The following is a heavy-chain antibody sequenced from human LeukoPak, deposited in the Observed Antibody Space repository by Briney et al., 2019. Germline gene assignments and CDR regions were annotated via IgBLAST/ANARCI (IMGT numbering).Heavy chain of an antibody. J-gene: IGHJ6*02. CDR3: ARDFVVVTSHYYYGMDV. V-gene: IGHV1-69*13. Sequence: ASVKVSCKASGGTFSTSAFTWVRQAPGQGLEWMGGVIPILHTTNYAQHFQGRVSITADESTSTAYMELSSLRSEDTAVYYCARDFVVVTSHYYYGMDVWGQGTTVTVSS. CDR1: GGTFSTSA. D-gene: IGHD2-21*02. CDR2: VIPILHTT.